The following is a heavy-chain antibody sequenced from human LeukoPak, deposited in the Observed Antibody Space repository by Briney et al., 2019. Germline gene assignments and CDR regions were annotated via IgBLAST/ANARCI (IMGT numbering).Heavy chain of an antibody. CDR1: GDSIRRNY. V-gene: IGHV4-59*08. J-gene: IGHJ4*02. Sequence: SETLSLTCSISGDSIRRNYWSWIRQPPGKGLEWIGYIHYSGNTNYNPSLKSRVSISVDTSKNQFSLKLTSVTAADTAVYYCAAYRSGTHYNSYYFDDWGQGTLVTVSS. D-gene: IGHD3-10*01. CDR3: AAYRSGTHYNSYYFDD. CDR2: IHYSGNT.